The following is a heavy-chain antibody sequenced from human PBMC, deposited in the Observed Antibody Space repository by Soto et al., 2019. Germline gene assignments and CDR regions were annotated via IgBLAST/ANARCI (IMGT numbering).Heavy chain of an antibody. Sequence: GGSLRLSCAASGFTVSSNYMTWVRQAPGKGLEWVSVLYTVGSTYYADSVKGRFTISRDNSKNTLYLQMNSLRVDDTAVYYCAKDRPVRYWGQGTLVTVSS. CDR1: GFTVSSNY. V-gene: IGHV3-53*01. D-gene: IGHD6-6*01. J-gene: IGHJ4*02. CDR2: LYTVGST. CDR3: AKDRPVRY.